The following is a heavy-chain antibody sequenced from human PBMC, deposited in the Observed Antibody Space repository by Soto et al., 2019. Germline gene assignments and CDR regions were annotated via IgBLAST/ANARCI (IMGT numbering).Heavy chain of an antibody. J-gene: IGHJ5*02. CDR2: IIPMYGTA. D-gene: IGHD3-22*01. CDR1: GGTFSSYA. CDR3: AREEGGYYYWFAP. V-gene: IGHV1-69*01. Sequence: QVQLVQSGAEVKKPGSSVKVSCKASGGTFSSYAISWVRQAPGQGLVWMGGIIPMYGTANYAQKFQGRVTITADESTSRASMELSSLRSEDTAVYYCAREEGGYYYWFAPWGQGTMVTVS.